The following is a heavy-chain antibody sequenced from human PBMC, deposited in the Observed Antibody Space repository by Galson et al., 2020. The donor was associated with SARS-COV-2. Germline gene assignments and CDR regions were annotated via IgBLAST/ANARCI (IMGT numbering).Heavy chain of an antibody. CDR2: IYYSGST. CDR3: ARVNGNRNYYYGMDV. V-gene: IGHV4-31*03. D-gene: IGHD2-8*01. Sequence: SETLSLTCTVSGGSISSGGYYWSWIRQHPGKGLEWIGYIYYSGSTYYNPSLKSRVTISVDTSKNQFSLKLSSVTAADTAVYYCARVNGNRNYYYGMDVWGQGTTVTVSS. CDR1: GGSISSGGYY. J-gene: IGHJ6*02.